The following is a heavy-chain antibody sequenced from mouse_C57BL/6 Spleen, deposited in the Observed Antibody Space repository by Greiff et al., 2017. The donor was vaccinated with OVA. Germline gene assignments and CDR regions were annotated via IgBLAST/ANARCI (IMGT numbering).Heavy chain of an antibody. CDR2: IWRGGST. J-gene: IGHJ2*01. V-gene: IGHV2-2*01. D-gene: IGHD3-3*01. CDR1: GFSLTSYG. CDR3: ARNRGFYFDY. Sequence: VMLVESGPGLVQPSQSLSITCTVSGFSLTSYGVHWVRQSPGKGLEWLGVIWRGGSTDYNAAFISRLSSSKDNSKSQVFFKMSSRQADDTAIYYCARNRGFYFDYWGQGTTLTVSS.